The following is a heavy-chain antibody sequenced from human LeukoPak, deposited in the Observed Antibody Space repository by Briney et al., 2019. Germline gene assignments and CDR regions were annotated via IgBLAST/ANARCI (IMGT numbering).Heavy chain of an antibody. J-gene: IGHJ4*02. D-gene: IGHD3-22*01. V-gene: IGHV4-34*01. CDR3: ASSFYYDSRDY. Sequence: SETLSLTCVVYGGSFSGYFWSWIRQPPGKGLEWIGEITPSGSTNYSPSLKSRVSISIDTSKKKLSLRLTSVTAADSAVYYCASSFYYDSRDYWGQGALVTVSS. CDR2: ITPSGST. CDR1: GGSFSGYF.